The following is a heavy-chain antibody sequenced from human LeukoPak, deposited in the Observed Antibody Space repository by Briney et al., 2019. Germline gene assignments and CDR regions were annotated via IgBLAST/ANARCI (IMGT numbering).Heavy chain of an antibody. Sequence: GASVKVSCKASGYTFTSYGISWVRQAPGQGLEWMGWISAYNGNTNYAQKLQGRVTMTTDTSTSTAYMELSSLRSEDTAVYYCAGSLQITGTTPARYYYYYMDVWGKGTTVTISS. CDR2: ISAYNGNT. CDR3: AGSLQITGTTPARYYYYYMDV. D-gene: IGHD4-11*01. CDR1: GYTFTSYG. J-gene: IGHJ6*03. V-gene: IGHV1-18*01.